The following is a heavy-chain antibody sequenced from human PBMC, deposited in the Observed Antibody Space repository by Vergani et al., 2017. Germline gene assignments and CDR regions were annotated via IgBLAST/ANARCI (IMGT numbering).Heavy chain of an antibody. J-gene: IGHJ4*02. D-gene: IGHD3-3*01. V-gene: IGHV3-66*01. CDR2: IYSGGST. Sequence: EVQVVETGGGLVQPGGSLRLSCAASGFTVSSNYMSWVRQAPGKGLEWVSVIYSGGSTYYADSVKGRFIISRDNSKNTLYLQMNSLRAEDTAVYYCARERNAYYDFWSGYYTQYYFDYWGQGTLVTVSS. CDR3: ARERNAYYDFWSGYYTQYYFDY. CDR1: GFTVSSNY.